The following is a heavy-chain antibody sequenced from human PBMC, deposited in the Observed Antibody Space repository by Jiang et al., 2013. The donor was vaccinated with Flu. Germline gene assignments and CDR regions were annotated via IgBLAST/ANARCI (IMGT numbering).Heavy chain of an antibody. D-gene: IGHD6-19*01. CDR3: ASLYWQWLDEAFDI. Sequence: QLLESGGGVVQPGRSLRLSCAASGFTFSSYAMHWVRQAPGKGLEWVAVISYDGSNKYYADSVKGRFTISRDNSKNTLYLQMNSLRAEDTAVYYCASLYWQWLDEAFDIWGQGTMVTVSS. CDR1: GFTFSSYA. J-gene: IGHJ3*02. CDR2: ISYDGSNK. V-gene: IGHV3-30-3*01.